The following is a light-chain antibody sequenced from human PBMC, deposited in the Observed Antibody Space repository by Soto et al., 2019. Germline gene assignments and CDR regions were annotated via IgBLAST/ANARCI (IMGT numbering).Light chain of an antibody. CDR2: DAS. CDR1: YSISSW. V-gene: IGKV1-5*01. CDR3: QQYDGSSGYT. J-gene: IGKJ2*01. Sequence: DIPMTQSPSTLSASLGDRVTITCRASYSISSWLAWSQQKPGKAPKLLIYDASSLESGVPSRFSGSRSGTELTLTINNLQPDDFAAYHCQQYDGSSGYTFGQGTTLEI.